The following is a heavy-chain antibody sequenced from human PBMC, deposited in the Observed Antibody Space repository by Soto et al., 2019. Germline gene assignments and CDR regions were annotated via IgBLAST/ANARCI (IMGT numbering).Heavy chain of an antibody. D-gene: IGHD2-15*01. Sequence: EVQLVESGGGLVQPGGSLRLSCAASGFTFSRYSMNWVRQAPGKGLEWVSYISSSSSTIYYADSVKGRFTIYRDNAKNSLYLQMNSLRDEDTAVYYCARDRVAWVARNYYYYGMDVWGQGTTVTVSS. V-gene: IGHV3-48*02. CDR2: ISSSSSTI. CDR3: ARDRVAWVARNYYYYGMDV. J-gene: IGHJ6*02. CDR1: GFTFSRYS.